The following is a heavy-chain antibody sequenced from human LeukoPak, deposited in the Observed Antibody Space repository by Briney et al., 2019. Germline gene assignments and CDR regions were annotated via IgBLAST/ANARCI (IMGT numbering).Heavy chain of an antibody. CDR3: AGEEERGVTVAGTAFDY. D-gene: IGHD6-19*01. CDR2: IIPTLGIA. Sequence: SVKVSCKASGGTFSSYSITWVRQAPGQGLEWMGRIIPTLGIANYAQKFQGRVTITADKSTSTAYMELSSLRSEDAAVYYCAGEEERGVTVAGTAFDYWGQGTLVTVSS. CDR1: GGTFSSYS. J-gene: IGHJ4*02. V-gene: IGHV1-69*04.